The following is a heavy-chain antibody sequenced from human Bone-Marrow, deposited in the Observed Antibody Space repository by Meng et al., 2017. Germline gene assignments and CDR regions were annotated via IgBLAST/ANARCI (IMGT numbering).Heavy chain of an antibody. CDR1: GGSFRGYY. D-gene: IGHD6-25*01. Sequence: ESLKISCAVYGGSFRGYYWSWIRQSPGKGLEWIGEINDRGTTNYDPPLKSRVTMSADTSNNQFSLKVRSVTAADTAVYYCARGMQQWQRRQKNYFDYWGQGMLVTVSS. V-gene: IGHV4-34*01. CDR2: INDRGTT. J-gene: IGHJ4*02. CDR3: ARGMQQWQRRQKNYFDY.